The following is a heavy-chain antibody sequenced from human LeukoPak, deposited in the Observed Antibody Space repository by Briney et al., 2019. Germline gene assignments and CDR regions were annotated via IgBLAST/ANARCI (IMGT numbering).Heavy chain of an antibody. CDR2: ISGSGDNT. V-gene: IGHV3-23*01. CDR1: GFTFSSYA. Sequence: NPGGSLRLSCAASGFTFSSYAMSWVRQAPGKGLEWVSGISGSGDNTYYADSVKGRFTISRDNSKNTLYVQVNSLGTEDTAAYYCAKGSYYDSSGSFYFDYWGQRTLVTVSS. CDR3: AKGSYYDSSGSFYFDY. J-gene: IGHJ4*02. D-gene: IGHD3-22*01.